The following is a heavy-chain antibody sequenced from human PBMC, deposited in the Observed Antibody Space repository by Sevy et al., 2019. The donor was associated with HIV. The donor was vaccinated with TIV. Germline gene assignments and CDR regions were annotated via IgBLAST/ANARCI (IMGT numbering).Heavy chain of an antibody. D-gene: IGHD4-17*01. CDR3: AKDRRDYGDYVPRDQ. Sequence: LSLTCAASGFSFNTYAMTWVRQSPGKGLEWVASISAGGGSTHYGGSVKGRFTISRDNSKNTVFLQMDSLRGDDTAVYYCAKDRRDYGDYVPRDQWGQGTLVTVSS. V-gene: IGHV3-23*01. CDR2: ISAGGGST. J-gene: IGHJ4*02. CDR1: GFSFNTYA.